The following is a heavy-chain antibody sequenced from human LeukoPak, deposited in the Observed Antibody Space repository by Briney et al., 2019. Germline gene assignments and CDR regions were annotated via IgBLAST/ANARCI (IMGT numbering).Heavy chain of an antibody. Sequence: ASVKVSCKASGYTFTGYYMHWVRQAPGQGLEWMGWINPNSGGTNYAQKFQGWVTMTRDTSISTAYMELSRLRSDDTAVYYCATTIFGVVTAWWFDPWGQGTLVTVSS. D-gene: IGHD3-3*01. CDR2: INPNSGGT. J-gene: IGHJ5*02. V-gene: IGHV1-2*04. CDR1: GYTFTGYY. CDR3: ATTIFGVVTAWWFDP.